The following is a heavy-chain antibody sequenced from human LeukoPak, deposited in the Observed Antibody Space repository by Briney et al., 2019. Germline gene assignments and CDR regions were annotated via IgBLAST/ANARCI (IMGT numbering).Heavy chain of an antibody. CDR2: IRYDGTNQ. CDR1: GFTFSTYG. D-gene: IGHD4/OR15-4a*01. CDR3: ARRAGAYSHPYDY. Sequence: GGSLRLSCAASGFTFSTYGMHWVRQAPGKGLEWVAFIRYDGTNQFYADSVKGRFTISRDNSKNTLYLQMNSLRPEDTAVYYCARRAGAYSHPYDYWGQGTLVTVSS. J-gene: IGHJ4*02. V-gene: IGHV3-30*02.